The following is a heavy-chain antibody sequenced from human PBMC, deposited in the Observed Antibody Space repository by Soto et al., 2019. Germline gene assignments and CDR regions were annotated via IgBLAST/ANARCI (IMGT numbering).Heavy chain of an antibody. V-gene: IGHV3-33*01. CDR2: IWYDGSNK. Sequence: GGSLRLSCAASGFTFSSYGMHWVRQAPGKGLEWVAVIWYDGSNKYYADSVKGRFTISRDNSKNTLYLQMNSLRAEDTAVYYCARDRDSSSWQAIDYWGQGTVVTVSS. D-gene: IGHD6-13*01. CDR1: GFTFSSYG. J-gene: IGHJ4*02. CDR3: ARDRDSSSWQAIDY.